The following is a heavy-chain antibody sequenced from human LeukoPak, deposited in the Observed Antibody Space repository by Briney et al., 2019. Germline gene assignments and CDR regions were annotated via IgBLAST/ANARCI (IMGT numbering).Heavy chain of an antibody. Sequence: VGSLRLSSAASGFTLSSYAMSWGREAPGRGLEWVSVISGSGGSTYYADSVKGGFTISRDNSKNTLYLQINSLRAEYTAVYYCARATYADSSGYSSPYYYYYYGMDVWGQGTTVTVSS. CDR3: ARATYADSSGYSSPYYYYYYGMDV. CDR1: GFTLSSYA. V-gene: IGHV3-23*01. J-gene: IGHJ6*02. D-gene: IGHD3-22*01. CDR2: ISGSGGST.